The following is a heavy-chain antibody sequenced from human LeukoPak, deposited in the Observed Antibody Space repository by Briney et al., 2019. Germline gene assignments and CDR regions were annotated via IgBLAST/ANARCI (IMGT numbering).Heavy chain of an antibody. Sequence: GGSLRLSCEASGFDFIDHGMHWVRQAPGRGLEWVAVISDDGTLKFYGESARGRFTISRDSSVNMVYLQLTSLRPDDTGVYYCARKRGDLFDYWGQGTLVTVSS. CDR2: ISDDGTLK. V-gene: IGHV3-30*03. D-gene: IGHD3-16*01. CDR1: GFDFIDHG. J-gene: IGHJ4*02. CDR3: ARKRGDLFDY.